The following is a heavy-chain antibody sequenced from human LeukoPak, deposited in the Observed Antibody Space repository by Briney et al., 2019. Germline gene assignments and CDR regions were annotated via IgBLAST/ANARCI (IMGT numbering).Heavy chain of an antibody. Sequence: SETLSLTCGVHGGSFSGYYWTWIRQSPGKGLEWIGEINYIGSINYNPSLKSRVTILVDTSKSQFSLNLTSVTAADTAVYYCASAGYFDWPGREFDYWGQGTLVTVSS. CDR2: INYIGSI. CDR1: GGSFSGYY. J-gene: IGHJ4*02. CDR3: ASAGYFDWPGREFDY. V-gene: IGHV4-34*01. D-gene: IGHD3-9*01.